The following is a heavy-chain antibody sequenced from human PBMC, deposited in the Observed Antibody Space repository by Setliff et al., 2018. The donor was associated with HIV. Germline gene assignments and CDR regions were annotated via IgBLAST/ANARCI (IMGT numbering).Heavy chain of an antibody. CDR3: ASTDTSNYDAFDI. D-gene: IGHD4-4*01. V-gene: IGHV3-53*01. CDR2: LYSAGTS. CDR1: GFSVTNNY. J-gene: IGHJ3*02. Sequence: GGSLRLSCAASGFSVTNNYMMWVRQAPGKGLEWVSTLYSAGTSYFAGSVAGRFTISRDTSKNTLYLQMDSLRAEDTAIYYCASTDTSNYDAFDIWGPGTMVTVSS.